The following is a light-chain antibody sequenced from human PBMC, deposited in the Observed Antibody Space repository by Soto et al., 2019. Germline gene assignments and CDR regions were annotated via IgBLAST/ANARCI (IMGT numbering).Light chain of an antibody. Sequence: EIVLTQSPGTLSLSPGERATLSCRASQSVSRSSLAWYQQKPGQAPRLLIYGASSRATGIPDRFSGSGSGTDFTLTISRLEPEDFAVYYCQQYDSSPWTFGQGTKVEIK. J-gene: IGKJ1*01. CDR2: GAS. CDR3: QQYDSSPWT. CDR1: QSVSRSS. V-gene: IGKV3-20*01.